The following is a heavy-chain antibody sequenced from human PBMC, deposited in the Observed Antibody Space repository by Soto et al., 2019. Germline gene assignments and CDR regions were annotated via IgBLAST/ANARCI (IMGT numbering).Heavy chain of an antibody. V-gene: IGHV4-59*08. D-gene: IGHD4-4*01. CDR2: IYYSGST. CDR1: GGSISTYY. Sequence: PSETLSLTCTVSGGSISTYYWTWIRQPPGKGLEWIAYIYYSGSTNYNPSLKSRVTISIDTSKNQFSLKLSSVTAADTAVYYCASSSAFVNRLTTFDYWGQGTLVTVSS. J-gene: IGHJ4*02. CDR3: ASSSAFVNRLTTFDY.